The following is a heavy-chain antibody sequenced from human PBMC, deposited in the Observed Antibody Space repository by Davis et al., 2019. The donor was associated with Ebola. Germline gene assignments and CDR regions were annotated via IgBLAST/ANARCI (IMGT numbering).Heavy chain of an antibody. CDR3: ARKRGYSGYDRFDY. Sequence: GSLRLSCAASGFTFSSYGMHWVRQAPGKGLEWVSVIYSGGSTYYADSVKGRFTISRDNSKNTLYLQMNSLRAEDTAVYYCARKRGYSGYDRFDYWGQGTLVTVSS. D-gene: IGHD5-12*01. J-gene: IGHJ4*02. V-gene: IGHV3-53*01. CDR1: GFTFSSYG. CDR2: IYSGGST.